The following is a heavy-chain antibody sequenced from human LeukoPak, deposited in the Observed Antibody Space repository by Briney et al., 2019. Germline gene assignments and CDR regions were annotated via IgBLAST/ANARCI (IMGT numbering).Heavy chain of an antibody. CDR2: IYHSGST. V-gene: IGHV4-4*02. CDR1: GGSISSSNW. Sequence: SETLSLTCAVSGGSISSSNWWSWVRQPPGKGLEWIGEIYHSGSTNYNPSLKSRVTISVDKSKNQFSLKLSSVTAADTAVYYCARIDLRHYDILTGYNYWGQGTLVTVSS. CDR3: ARIDLRHYDILTGYNY. J-gene: IGHJ4*02. D-gene: IGHD3-9*01.